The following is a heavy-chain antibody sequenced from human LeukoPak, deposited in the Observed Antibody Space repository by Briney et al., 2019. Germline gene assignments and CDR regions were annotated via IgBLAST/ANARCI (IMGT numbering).Heavy chain of an antibody. V-gene: IGHV1-2*06. CDR3: ARLTRQQLAKIDC. J-gene: IGHJ4*02. Sequence: SVKLSCKAYGCTLKGCYMHGVRSAPGQGLEKMGRINPNSGGTNYAQKFQGRVTMTRDTSISTAYMELSRLRSDDTAVYYCARLTRQQLAKIDCWGQGTLVTVSS. D-gene: IGHD6-13*01. CDR2: INPNSGGT. CDR1: GCTLKGCY.